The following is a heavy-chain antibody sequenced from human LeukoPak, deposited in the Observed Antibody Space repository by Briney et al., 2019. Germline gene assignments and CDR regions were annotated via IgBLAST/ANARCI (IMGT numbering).Heavy chain of an antibody. D-gene: IGHD3-3*01. CDR2: IYTSGST. J-gene: IGHJ4*02. Sequence: TSETLSLTCTVSGGSISSYYWSWIRQPAGKGLEWIGRIYTSGSTNYNPSLKSRVTMSVDTSKNQFSLKLSSVTAADTAVYYCASKYYDFWSGYYSLDYWGQGTLVTVSS. CDR3: ASKYYDFWSGYYSLDY. CDR1: GGSISSYY. V-gene: IGHV4-4*07.